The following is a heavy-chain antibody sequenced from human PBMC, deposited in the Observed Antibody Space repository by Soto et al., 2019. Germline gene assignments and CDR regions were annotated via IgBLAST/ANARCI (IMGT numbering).Heavy chain of an antibody. CDR2: INHSGST. Sequence: PSETLSLTCAVYGGSFSGYYWSWIRQPPGKGLEWIGEINHSGSTNYNPSLKSRLTISVDTSKNQFTLQLTSVTVADTAVYYCATSYGNAWHTYWGQGTQVTVSS. D-gene: IGHD4-4*01. J-gene: IGHJ4*02. V-gene: IGHV4-34*01. CDR1: GGSFSGYY. CDR3: ATSYGNAWHTY.